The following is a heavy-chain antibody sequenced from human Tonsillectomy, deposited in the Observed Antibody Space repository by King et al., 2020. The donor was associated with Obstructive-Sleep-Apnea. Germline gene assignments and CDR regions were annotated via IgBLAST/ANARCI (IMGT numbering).Heavy chain of an antibody. Sequence: QLQESGPGLVKPSQTLSLTCTVSGGSIRSGAYYWSWIRQHPGKGLEWIGNIYYSGITYYNPSLKSRLTISVDMSKNQFSLKLSSVTAADTAVYYCARHFGTLGGYFAHWGQGTLVTVSS. J-gene: IGHJ4*02. D-gene: IGHD3-3*01. CDR2: IYYSGIT. V-gene: IGHV4-31*03. CDR1: GGSIRSGAYY. CDR3: ARHFGTLGGYFAH.